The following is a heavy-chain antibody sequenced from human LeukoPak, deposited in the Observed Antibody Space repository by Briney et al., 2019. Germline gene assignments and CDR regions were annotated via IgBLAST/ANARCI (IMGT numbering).Heavy chain of an antibody. CDR3: ARDPRISTGYDGYYFDY. Sequence: ASVKVSCKASGGTFSSYAISWVRQAPGQGLEWMGGIIPIFGTANYAQKFQGRVTITADESTSTAYMELSSLRSEDTAVYYCARDPRISTGYDGYYFDYWGQGTLVTVSS. V-gene: IGHV1-69*13. D-gene: IGHD3-9*01. CDR1: GGTFSSYA. J-gene: IGHJ4*02. CDR2: IIPIFGTA.